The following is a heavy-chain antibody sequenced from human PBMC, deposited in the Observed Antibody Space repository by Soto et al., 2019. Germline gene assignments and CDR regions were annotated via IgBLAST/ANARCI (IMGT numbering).Heavy chain of an antibody. CDR3: ARGSGGATATLDYYYFYMAV. CDR2: INPNGGVT. D-gene: IGHD5-12*01. CDR1: GDTFNDYY. V-gene: IGHV1-2*04. J-gene: IGHJ6*03. Sequence: QVPLVQSGAEVKRPGASVTVSCRSSGDTFNDYYIHWVRQAPGQGLEWMGWINPNGGVTKYAQKFQGWVSMTRDTSSRTVYMQLSRLRSDATAVYYCARGSGGATATLDYYYFYMAVWGTGTTVTVSS.